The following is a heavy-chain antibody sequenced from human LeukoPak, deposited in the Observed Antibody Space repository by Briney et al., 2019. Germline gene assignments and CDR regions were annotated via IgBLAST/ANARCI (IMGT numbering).Heavy chain of an antibody. D-gene: IGHD3-16*02. V-gene: IGHV4-34*01. Sequence: SETLSLTCAVYGGSFSGYYWSWIRQPPGKGLEWIGEINHSGSTNYNPSLKSRVTISVDTSKNQFSLKLSSVTAADTAVYYCARHLYDYVWGSYRYTGGFDPWGQGTLVTVSS. CDR3: ARHLYDYVWGSYRYTGGFDP. J-gene: IGHJ5*02. CDR1: GGSFSGYY. CDR2: INHSGST.